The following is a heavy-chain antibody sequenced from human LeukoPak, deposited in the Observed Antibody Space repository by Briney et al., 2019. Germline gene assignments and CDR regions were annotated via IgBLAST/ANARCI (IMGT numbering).Heavy chain of an antibody. CDR1: GFTFSNYW. CDR3: ARGADSGYSSDN. J-gene: IGHJ4*02. D-gene: IGHD3-9*01. Sequence: GGSLRLSCAASGFTFSNYWMHWVRHAPGKGLGWVSRINSDGRSTNYADSVKGRFTISRDNAKNKLYLQMNSLRAEDTAVYYCARGADSGYSSDNWGQGTLVSVAS. V-gene: IGHV3-74*01. CDR2: INSDGRST.